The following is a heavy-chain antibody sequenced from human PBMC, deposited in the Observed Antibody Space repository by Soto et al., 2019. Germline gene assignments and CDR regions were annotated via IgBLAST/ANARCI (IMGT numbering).Heavy chain of an antibody. Sequence: SVKVSCKASGGTFSSYAISWVRQAPGQGLEWMGGIIPIFGTANYAQKFQGRVTITADKSTSTAYMELSSLRSEDTAVYYCASCPSQAAKGSSTHMDVWGRGTTVTVSS. CDR3: ASCPSQAAKGSSTHMDV. CDR2: IIPIFGTA. J-gene: IGHJ6*02. D-gene: IGHD6-25*01. CDR1: GGTFSSYA. V-gene: IGHV1-69*06.